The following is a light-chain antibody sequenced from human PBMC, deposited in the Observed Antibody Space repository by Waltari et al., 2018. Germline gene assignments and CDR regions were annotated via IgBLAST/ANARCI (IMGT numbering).Light chain of an antibody. V-gene: IGLV2-23*02. CDR2: EVS. CDR1: SRAVGSYNL. J-gene: IGLJ3*02. Sequence: QSALTQPASVSGSPGQSITIPCTGTSRAVGSYNLVSWYQQHPGKAPKLMIYEVSKRPSGVSNRFSGSKSGNTASLTISGLQAEDEADYYCCSYAGSSTLWVFGGGTKLTVL. CDR3: CSYAGSSTLWV.